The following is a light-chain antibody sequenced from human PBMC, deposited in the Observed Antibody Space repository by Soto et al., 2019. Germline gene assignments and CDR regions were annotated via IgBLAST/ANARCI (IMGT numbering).Light chain of an antibody. Sequence: EVVMTQSPGTLSLSPGQRATLSCRASQSVFNNYLAWYQQKPGQAPRLLIYAASSRATDIPDRVSGIGSGTHFTLTISRLEPEDSAVYYCQQYGSSHPITFGQGTRLEIK. CDR3: QQYGSSHPIT. J-gene: IGKJ5*01. V-gene: IGKV3-20*01. CDR1: QSVFNNY. CDR2: AAS.